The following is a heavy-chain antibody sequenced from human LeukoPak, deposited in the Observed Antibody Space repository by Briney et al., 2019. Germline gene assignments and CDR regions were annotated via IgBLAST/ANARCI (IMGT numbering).Heavy chain of an antibody. CDR3: ARDRLSTSRYRRLENWFAP. D-gene: IGHD2/OR15-2a*01. Sequence: ASVTVSCKASGYTFSDYYIHWVRQAPGQGLEWMGWINTNTGGTNSPQKFQGRVTLTRDTSITTAYMRLSRLRSDDTAVYYCARDRLSTSRYRRLENWFAPWGQGTLVTVSS. CDR1: GYTFSDYY. V-gene: IGHV1-2*02. J-gene: IGHJ5*02. CDR2: INTNTGGT.